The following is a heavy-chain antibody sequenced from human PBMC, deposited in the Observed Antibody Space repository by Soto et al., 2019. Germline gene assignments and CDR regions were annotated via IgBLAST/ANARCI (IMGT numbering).Heavy chain of an antibody. D-gene: IGHD3-3*01. CDR3: ARTYYDFWSGFSD. CDR2: ISYEGSEI. V-gene: IGHV3-30*04. CDR1: GFTFSDYA. Sequence: QVRLEESGGRVDQPGTSLRLSCAASGFTFSDYAMHWIRQAPGKGLEWVAVISYEGSEIYYSDSVKGRFTISRDNTMNTVYLQMSSVRRDDTAVYYCARTYYDFWSGFSDWGQGALVTVSS. J-gene: IGHJ4*02.